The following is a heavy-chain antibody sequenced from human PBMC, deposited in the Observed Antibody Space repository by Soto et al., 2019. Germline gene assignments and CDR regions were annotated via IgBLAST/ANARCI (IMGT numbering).Heavy chain of an antibody. V-gene: IGHV1-24*01. CDR2: FDPEDGET. CDR3: ATDLIYCGGDCFPHAFQH. J-gene: IGHJ1*01. Sequence: ASVKVSCKVSGYTLTELSMHWVRQAPGKGLERMGGFDPEDGETIYAQKFQGRVTMTEDTSTDTAYMELSSLRSEDTAVYYCATDLIYCGGDCFPHAFQHWGQGTLVTVSS. CDR1: GYTLTELS. D-gene: IGHD2-21*01.